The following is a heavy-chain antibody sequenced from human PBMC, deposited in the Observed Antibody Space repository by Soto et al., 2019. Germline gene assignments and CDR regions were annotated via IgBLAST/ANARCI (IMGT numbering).Heavy chain of an antibody. V-gene: IGHV3-33*08. CDR1: GFTFSSYG. J-gene: IGHJ3*02. CDR3: ARGGFLTPDAFDI. CDR2: IWYDGSNK. Sequence: GGSLRLSCAASGFTFSSYGMHWVRQAPGKGLEWVAVIWYDGSNKYYADSVKGRFTISRDNSKNTLYLQMNSLRAEDTAVYYGARGGFLTPDAFDIWGQGTMVTVSS. D-gene: IGHD3-16*01.